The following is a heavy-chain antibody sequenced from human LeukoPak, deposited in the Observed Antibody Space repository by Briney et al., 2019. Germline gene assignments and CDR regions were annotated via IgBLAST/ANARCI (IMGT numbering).Heavy chain of an antibody. CDR3: AKDQWLVLNY. Sequence: PGGSLRLSCAASGFTFSDNYMTWVRQAPGKGLEWLSYISGNGGVIQYADSVKGRFTISRDNSKNTLYLQMNSLRSDDTALYYCAKDQWLVLNYWGQGTLVTVSS. D-gene: IGHD6-19*01. CDR1: GFTFSDNY. CDR2: ISGNGGVI. J-gene: IGHJ4*02. V-gene: IGHV3-11*04.